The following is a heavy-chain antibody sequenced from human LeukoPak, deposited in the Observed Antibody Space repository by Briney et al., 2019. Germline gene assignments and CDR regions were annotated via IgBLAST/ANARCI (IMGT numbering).Heavy chain of an antibody. D-gene: IGHD3-10*01. Sequence: GASVKVSCKASGYTFTSYDINWVRQATGQGLEWMGWMNPNSGNTGYAQKFQGRVTMTRNTSISTAYMELSSLRSEDTAVYYCARAWYYYGSGSYLLYYYYGMDVWGQGTTVTVSS. V-gene: IGHV1-8*01. CDR1: GYTFTSYD. CDR3: ARAWYYYGSGSYLLYYYYGMDV. J-gene: IGHJ6*02. CDR2: MNPNSGNT.